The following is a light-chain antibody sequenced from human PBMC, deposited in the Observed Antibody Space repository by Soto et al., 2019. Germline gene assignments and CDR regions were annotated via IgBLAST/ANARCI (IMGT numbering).Light chain of an antibody. CDR3: AAWDDSLNGFYV. V-gene: IGLV1-36*01. J-gene: IGLJ1*01. CDR1: SSNIGNNA. Sequence: SVLHQPPSVSEAPRQRVTLSCSGSSSNIGNNAVNWYQQLPGKAPKLLIYYDDLLPSGVSDRFSGSKSGTSASLAISGLQSEDEADYSCAAWDDSLNGFYVFGTGTKVTV. CDR2: YDD.